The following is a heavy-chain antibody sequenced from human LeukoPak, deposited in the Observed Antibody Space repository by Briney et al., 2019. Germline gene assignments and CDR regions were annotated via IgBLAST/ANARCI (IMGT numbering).Heavy chain of an antibody. CDR1: GGSISSGSYY. CDR2: VYASGST. D-gene: IGHD7-27*01. Sequence: KPSQTLSLTCTVSGGSISSGSYYWSWIRQPAGKGLEWIGRVYASGSTYYNPSLKSRATISVDTSENQFSLNLSSVTAADTAVYFCAREDYWGYYFDSWGQGTLVTVSS. J-gene: IGHJ4*02. CDR3: AREDYWGYYFDS. V-gene: IGHV4-61*02.